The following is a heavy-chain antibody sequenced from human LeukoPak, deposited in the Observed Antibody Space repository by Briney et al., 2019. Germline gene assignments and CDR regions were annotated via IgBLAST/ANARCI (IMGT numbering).Heavy chain of an antibody. CDR3: ARGDHIIMIRGQNL. CDR1: GFTFSSYA. Sequence: GGSLTLTCAASGFTFSSYAMHWVCQAPGKGLEWVALISYDGSKKYYTDSVKGRFTISRDNSKNTLYLQMNSLRAEDTAVYYCARGDHIIMIRGQNLWGQGTLVTVSS. CDR2: ISYDGSKK. J-gene: IGHJ4*02. D-gene: IGHD3-10*01. V-gene: IGHV3-30*03.